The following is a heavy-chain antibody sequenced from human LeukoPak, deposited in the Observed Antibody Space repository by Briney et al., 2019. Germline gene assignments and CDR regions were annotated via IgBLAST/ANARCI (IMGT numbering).Heavy chain of an antibody. CDR1: GFTFSNAW. J-gene: IGHJ4*02. CDR2: ISSSGSTI. Sequence: GGSLRLSCAASGFTFSNAWMSWIRQAPGKGLEWVSKISSSGSTIHYADSVKGRFTMSRDNAKNSLYLQMNSLRAEDTAVYYCAREPQYDSSVFTDWGQGTLVTVSS. CDR3: AREPQYDSSVFTD. V-gene: IGHV3-11*01. D-gene: IGHD3-22*01.